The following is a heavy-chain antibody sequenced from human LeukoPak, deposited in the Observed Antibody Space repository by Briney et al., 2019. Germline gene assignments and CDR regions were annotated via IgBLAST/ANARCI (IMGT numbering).Heavy chain of an antibody. D-gene: IGHD3-10*01. V-gene: IGHV3-20*04. Sequence: PGGALRLSCAPSRVTLEVYGTRCVCDAPRKGLECGSGINWNGGSTGYADSVKGRFTISRDNAKNSLYLQMNSLRAEDTALYYRARGPLSPHCHGSGSYLNPFDYWGQGTLVTVSS. CDR2: INWNGGST. CDR3: ARGPLSPHCHGSGSYLNPFDY. CDR1: RVTLEVYG. J-gene: IGHJ4*02.